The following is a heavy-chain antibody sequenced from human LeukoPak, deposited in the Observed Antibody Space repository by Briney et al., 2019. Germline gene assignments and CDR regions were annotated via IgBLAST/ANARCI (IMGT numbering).Heavy chain of an antibody. V-gene: IGHV3-30*04. CDR1: GFTFSSYA. J-gene: IGHJ6*02. CDR2: ISYDGSNK. D-gene: IGHD1-1*01. Sequence: GRSLRLSCAASGFTFSSYAMHWVRQAPGKGLEWVAVISYDGSNKYYADSVKGRFTISRDNSKNTLYLQMNSLRAEDTAVYYCATPTLDANYYYGMDVWGQGTTVTVSS. CDR3: ATPTLDANYYYGMDV.